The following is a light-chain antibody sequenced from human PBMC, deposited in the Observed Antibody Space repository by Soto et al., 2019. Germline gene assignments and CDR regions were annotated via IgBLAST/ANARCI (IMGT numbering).Light chain of an antibody. Sequence: DIVMTQSPDSLTVSLGERATINCKSSQSVLYTAINKNYLGGYQQKPGQPPKLLIYWASTRASGVPDRFTGSASGTDFSLTISSLQPEDAAVYYCQQYFTTPITFGQGTRMEI. CDR1: QSVLYTAINKNY. CDR3: QQYFTTPIT. J-gene: IGKJ5*01. V-gene: IGKV4-1*01. CDR2: WAS.